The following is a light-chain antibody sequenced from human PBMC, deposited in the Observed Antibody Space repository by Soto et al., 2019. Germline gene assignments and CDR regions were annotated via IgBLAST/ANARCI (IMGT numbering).Light chain of an antibody. CDR1: SSDVGGYNY. CDR2: DVI. V-gene: IGLV2-14*01. Sequence: QSALTQPASVSGSPGQSITISCTGTSSDVGGYNYVSWYQQHPGKAPKLVIYDVINRPSGVSNRFSGSKSGNTASLTISGLQAEDEADYHCSSYTSSSTLVVFGGGTQLTVL. J-gene: IGLJ2*01. CDR3: SSYTSSSTLVV.